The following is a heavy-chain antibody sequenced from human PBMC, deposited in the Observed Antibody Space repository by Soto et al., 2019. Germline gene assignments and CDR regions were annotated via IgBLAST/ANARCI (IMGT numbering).Heavy chain of an antibody. V-gene: IGHV1-2*04. CDR1: GYTFTGYY. D-gene: IGHD3-10*01. Sequence: ASVKVSCKASGYTFTGYYMHCVRQAPGQGLEWMGWINPNSGGTNYAQKFQGWVTMTRDTSISTAYMELSRLRSDDTAVYYCARGITMVREGMDVWGQGTTVTVSS. CDR2: INPNSGGT. J-gene: IGHJ6*02. CDR3: ARGITMVREGMDV.